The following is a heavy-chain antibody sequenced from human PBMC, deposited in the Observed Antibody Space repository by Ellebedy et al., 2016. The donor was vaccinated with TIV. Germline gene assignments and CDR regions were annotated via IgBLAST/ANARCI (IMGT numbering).Heavy chain of an antibody. D-gene: IGHD3-22*01. CDR1: GYTFNNYG. V-gene: IGHV1-18*01. CDR2: ISAYNGDI. CDR3: ARDPFQYDSSGYFEDTFDI. J-gene: IGHJ3*02. Sequence: ASVKVSCXASGYTFNNYGISWVRQAPGQGLEWMGWISAYNGDINYAQRLRGRVTMTTDTSTSTAYMELRSLRSDDTAVYYCARDPFQYDSSGYFEDTFDIWGQGTKVIVSP.